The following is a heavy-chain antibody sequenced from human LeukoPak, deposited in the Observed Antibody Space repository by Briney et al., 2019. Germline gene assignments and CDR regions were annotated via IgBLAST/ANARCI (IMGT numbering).Heavy chain of an antibody. CDR2: INHSGST. Sequence: PSETLSLTCAVYGGSFSGYYWSWIRQPPGKGLEWIGEINHSGSTNYNPSLKSRVTISVDTSKNQFSLKLSSVTAADTAVYYCARLRGYSSGWYYGSSWFDPWGQGTLVTVSS. V-gene: IGHV4-34*01. CDR1: GGSFSGYY. D-gene: IGHD6-19*01. CDR3: ARLRGYSSGWYYGSSWFDP. J-gene: IGHJ5*02.